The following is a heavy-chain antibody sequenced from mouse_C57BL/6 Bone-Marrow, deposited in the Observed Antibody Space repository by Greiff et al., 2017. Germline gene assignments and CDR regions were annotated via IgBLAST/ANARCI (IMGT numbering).Heavy chain of an antibody. V-gene: IGHV8-12*01. D-gene: IGHD1-1*01. J-gene: IGHJ4*01. CDR2: IYWDDDK. Sequence: QVTLKESGPGLLQSSQTLSLTCSFSGFSLSTSGMGVSWIRQPSGKGLEWLAHIYWDDDKRYNPSLKSRLTISKYTSRNQVFLKITSVDTADTATYYCARSDYGSSLYAMDYWGQGTSVTVSS. CDR3: ARSDYGSSLYAMDY. CDR1: GFSLSTSGMG.